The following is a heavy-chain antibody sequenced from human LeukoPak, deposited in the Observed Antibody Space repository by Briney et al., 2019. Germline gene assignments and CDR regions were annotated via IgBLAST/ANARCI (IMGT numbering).Heavy chain of an antibody. Sequence: GGSLRLSCAASGFTFYGYAMHWVRQAPGKGLEWVSGVSWNGDKIDYADSVKGRFTISRDNGKNSLYLQMNSPRVEDTALYYCARWYNDYGGNSGASYYMDVWGKGTTVTVSS. CDR2: VSWNGDKI. J-gene: IGHJ6*03. CDR3: ARWYNDYGGNSGASYYMDV. CDR1: GFTFYGYA. D-gene: IGHD4-23*01. V-gene: IGHV3-9*01.